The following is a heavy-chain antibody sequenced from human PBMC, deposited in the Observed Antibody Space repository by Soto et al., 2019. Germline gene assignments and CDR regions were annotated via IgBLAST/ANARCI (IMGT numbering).Heavy chain of an antibody. V-gene: IGHV4-59*01. J-gene: IGHJ5*02. CDR2: IYYSGST. CDR1: GGSISSYY. D-gene: IGHD6-13*01. CDR3: ARDNRAAAAWFDP. Sequence: SETLSLTCTVSGGSISSYYWSWIRQPPGKGLEWIGYIYYSGSTNYNPSLKSRVTISVDTSKNQFSLKLSSVTAADTAVYYCARDNRAAAAWFDPWGQGTLVTVS.